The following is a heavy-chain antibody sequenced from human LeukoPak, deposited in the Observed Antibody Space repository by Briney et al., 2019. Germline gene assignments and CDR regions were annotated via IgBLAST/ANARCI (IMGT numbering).Heavy chain of an antibody. J-gene: IGHJ4*02. Sequence: PSETLSLTCTVSGGSISSYYWSWIRQPPGKGLEWIGYIYYSGSTNYNPSLKSRVTISVDTSKNQFSLKLSSVTAADTAVYYCARSPSEVVPAPFDYWGQGTLVTVSS. D-gene: IGHD2-2*01. CDR2: IYYSGST. CDR3: ARSPSEVVPAPFDY. CDR1: GGSISSYY. V-gene: IGHV4-59*01.